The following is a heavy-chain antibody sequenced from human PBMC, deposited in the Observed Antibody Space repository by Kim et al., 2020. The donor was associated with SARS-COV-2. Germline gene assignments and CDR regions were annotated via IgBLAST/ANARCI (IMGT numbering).Heavy chain of an antibody. CDR1: GGSISSSSYY. J-gene: IGHJ4*02. Sequence: SETLSLTCTVSGGSISSSSYYWGWIRQPPGKGLEWIGSIYYSGSTYYNPSLKSRVTISVDTSKNQFSLKLSSVTAADTAVYYCATYSSGYPYFFDYWGQGTLVTVSS. V-gene: IGHV4-39*01. CDR2: IYYSGST. CDR3: ATYSSGYPYFFDY. D-gene: IGHD3-22*01.